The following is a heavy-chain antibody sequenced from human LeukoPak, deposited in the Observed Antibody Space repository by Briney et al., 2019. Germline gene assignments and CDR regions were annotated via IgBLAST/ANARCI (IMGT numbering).Heavy chain of an antibody. J-gene: IGHJ2*01. CDR3: ARHYPLGAGYSSGWTSRDVREYPHYWYFDL. CDR1: GYSFTSYW. V-gene: IGHV5-51*01. CDR2: IYPGDSDT. Sequence: GESLKVSCKGSGYSFTSYWIGWVRQMPGKGLEWMGIIYPGDSDTRYSPSFQGQVTISADKSISTAYLQWSSLKASDTAMYYCARHYPLGAGYSSGWTSRDVREYPHYWYFDLWGRGTLVTVSS. D-gene: IGHD6-19*01.